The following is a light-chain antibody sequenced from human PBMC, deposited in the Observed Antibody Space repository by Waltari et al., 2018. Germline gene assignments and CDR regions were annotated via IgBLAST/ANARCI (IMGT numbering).Light chain of an antibody. V-gene: IGLV5-45*02. J-gene: IGLJ3*02. Sequence: QAVLTQPSSLSASPGASASLTCTLRSGINVGTYRIYWYQQKPGSPPQYLLRYKSDSDKQQGSGVPSRFSGSKDASANAGILRISGLQAEEEADYYCMIWHSSAWVFGGGTKLTVL. CDR1: SGINVGTYR. CDR2: YKSDSDK. CDR3: MIWHSSAWV.